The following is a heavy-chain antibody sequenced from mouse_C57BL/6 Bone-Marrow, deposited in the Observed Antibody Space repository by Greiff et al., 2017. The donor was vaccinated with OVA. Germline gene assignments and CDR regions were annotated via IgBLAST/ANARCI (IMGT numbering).Heavy chain of an antibody. Sequence: QVQLQQPGAELVKPGASVKVSCKASGYTFTSYWMHWVKQRPGQGLEWIGRIHPSDSDTNYNQKFKGKATLTVDKSSSTAYMQLSSLTSEDSAVYYCASPRDYDGYYAMDDWGQGTSVTVSS. J-gene: IGHJ4*01. D-gene: IGHD2-4*01. CDR2: IHPSDSDT. CDR3: ASPRDYDGYYAMDD. V-gene: IGHV1-74*01. CDR1: GYTFTSYW.